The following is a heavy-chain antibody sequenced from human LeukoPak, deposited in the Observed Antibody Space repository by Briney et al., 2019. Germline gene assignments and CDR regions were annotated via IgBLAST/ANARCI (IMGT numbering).Heavy chain of an antibody. J-gene: IGHJ6*02. CDR3: AKMSWVATLMGAMDV. V-gene: IGHV3-30*02. CDR1: GFTFSKYG. Sequence: GGSLRLSCEVSGFTFSKYGMHWVRQAPGKGLEWVSTIRYDGSKEYYADSVKGRFTISRDNARSILYMDVNRLRAEDTAVYFCAKMSWVATLMGAMDVWGPGTTVIVSS. D-gene: IGHD2-8*01. CDR2: IRYDGSKE.